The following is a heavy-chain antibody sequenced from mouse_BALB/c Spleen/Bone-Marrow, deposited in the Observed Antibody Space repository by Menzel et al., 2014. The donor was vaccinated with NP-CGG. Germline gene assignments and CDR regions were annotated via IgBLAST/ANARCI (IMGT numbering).Heavy chain of an antibody. V-gene: IGHV5-6-5*01. CDR3: ASLYFYGSSYYTMDY. CDR2: ISSGGST. Sequence: EVQLQQSGGGLVKPGGSLKLSCAASGFTFSSYAMSWVRQTPEKRLEWVASISSGGSTYYPDSVKGRFTISRDNARNILYLQMSSLRSEDTAMYYCASLYFYGSSYYTMDYWGQGTSVTVPS. J-gene: IGHJ4*01. D-gene: IGHD1-1*01. CDR1: GFTFSSYA.